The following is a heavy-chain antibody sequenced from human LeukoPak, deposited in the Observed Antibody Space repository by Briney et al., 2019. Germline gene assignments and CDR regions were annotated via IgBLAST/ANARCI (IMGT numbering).Heavy chain of an antibody. J-gene: IGHJ4*02. V-gene: IGHV1-69*13. D-gene: IGHD6-19*01. CDR3: ARSGRGWYHFDY. Sequence: SVKVSCKASGGTFSSYAISWVRQAPGQGLEWMGGIIPIFGTANYAQKFQGRVTITADESTSTAYMELSSLRSEDTAVYYRARSGRGWYHFDYWGQGTLVTVSS. CDR2: IIPIFGTA. CDR1: GGTFSSYA.